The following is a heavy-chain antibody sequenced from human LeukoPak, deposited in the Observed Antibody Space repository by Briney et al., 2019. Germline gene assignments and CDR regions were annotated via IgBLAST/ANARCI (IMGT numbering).Heavy chain of an antibody. CDR2: INSDGSST. Sequence: PGGSPRLSCAASGFTFSSYWMHWVRQAPGKGLVWVSRINSDGSSTSYADSVKGRFTISRDNAKNTLYLQINSLRAEDTAVYYCARDLLPHSDGSSGWQAPHYWGQGTLVTVSS. D-gene: IGHD6-19*01. V-gene: IGHV3-74*01. CDR1: GFTFSSYW. CDR3: ARDLLPHSDGSSGWQAPHY. J-gene: IGHJ4*02.